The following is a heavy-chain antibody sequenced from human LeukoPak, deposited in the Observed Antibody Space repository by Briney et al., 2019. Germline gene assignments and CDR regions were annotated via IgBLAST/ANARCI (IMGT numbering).Heavy chain of an antibody. D-gene: IGHD3-10*01. J-gene: IGHJ4*02. CDR1: GFTFSTYG. CDR2: ISYDGSNK. V-gene: IGHV3-30*18. Sequence: GGSLRPSCAASGFTFSTYGMHWVRQAPGKGLEWVAVISYDGSNKYYADSVKGRFTISRDNSKNTLYLQINSLRAEDTAVYYCANDRSMGLDYWGQGTLVSVSS. CDR3: ANDRSMGLDY.